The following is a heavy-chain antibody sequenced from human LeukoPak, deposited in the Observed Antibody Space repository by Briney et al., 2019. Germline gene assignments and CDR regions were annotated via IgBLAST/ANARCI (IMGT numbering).Heavy chain of an antibody. Sequence: GGSLRLSCAASGFTFSSYWMSWVRQAPGEGLEWVANIKQDGSEKYYVDSVKGRFTISRDNAKNSLYLQMNSLRAEDTAVYYCASSIAAQYYYYMDVWGKGTTVTVSS. D-gene: IGHD6-6*01. CDR2: IKQDGSEK. J-gene: IGHJ6*03. CDR1: GFTFSSYW. V-gene: IGHV3-7*01. CDR3: ASSIAAQYYYYMDV.